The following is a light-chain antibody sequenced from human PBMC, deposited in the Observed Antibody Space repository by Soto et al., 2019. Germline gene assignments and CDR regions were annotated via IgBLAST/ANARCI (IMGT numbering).Light chain of an antibody. V-gene: IGLV1-51*02. Sequence: QSVLTQPPSVSAAPGQKVTISCSGSSSNIGNNYVFWYQQLPGTAPKLIIYENNKRPSGIPDRFSGSKSGTSATLGITGLQTGDEADYYCGTWDSSLTVLWVFGGGTKVTVL. CDR2: ENN. CDR1: SSNIGNNY. CDR3: GTWDSSLTVLWV. J-gene: IGLJ3*02.